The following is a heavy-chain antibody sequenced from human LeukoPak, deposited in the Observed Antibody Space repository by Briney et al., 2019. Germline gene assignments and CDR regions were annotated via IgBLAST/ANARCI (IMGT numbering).Heavy chain of an antibody. J-gene: IGHJ4*02. CDR3: ARDVGYCSGGSCYSDY. Sequence: GESLKISFKGSGYRFTTYWIGWVRQMPGKGLEWMGIIYPSDSDTRYSTSFQGQVTISVDKSISTAYLQWNSLKASDTAMYYCARDVGYCSGGSCYSDYWGQGTLVTVSS. CDR1: GYRFTTYW. CDR2: IYPSDSDT. D-gene: IGHD2-15*01. V-gene: IGHV5-51*01.